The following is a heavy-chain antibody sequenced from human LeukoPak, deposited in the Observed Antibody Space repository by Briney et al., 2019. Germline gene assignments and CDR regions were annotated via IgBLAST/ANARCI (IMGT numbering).Heavy chain of an antibody. J-gene: IGHJ4*02. Sequence: SETLSLICTVSGGSISSGDYYWSWIRQPPGKGLEWIGYIYYSGSTYYNPSLKSRVTISVDTSKNQFSLKLSSVTAADTAVYYCARGKGRDKRRNGPRGAFDYWGQGTLVTVSS. D-gene: IGHD1-1*01. CDR1: GGSISSGDYY. CDR2: IYYSGST. V-gene: IGHV4-30-4*01. CDR3: ARGKGRDKRRNGPRGAFDY.